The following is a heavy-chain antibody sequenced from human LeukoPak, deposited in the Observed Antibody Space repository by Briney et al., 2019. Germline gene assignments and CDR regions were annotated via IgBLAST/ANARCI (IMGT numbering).Heavy chain of an antibody. Sequence: GGSLRLSCAASGFTFSSYAMSWVRQAPGKGLEWVSAISGSGGSTYYADSVKGRFTISRDNSKNTLYLQMNSLRAEGTAVYYCAKVNYDSSGWDAFDIWGQGTMVTVSS. D-gene: IGHD3-22*01. CDR3: AKVNYDSSGWDAFDI. J-gene: IGHJ3*02. CDR1: GFTFSSYA. CDR2: ISGSGGST. V-gene: IGHV3-23*01.